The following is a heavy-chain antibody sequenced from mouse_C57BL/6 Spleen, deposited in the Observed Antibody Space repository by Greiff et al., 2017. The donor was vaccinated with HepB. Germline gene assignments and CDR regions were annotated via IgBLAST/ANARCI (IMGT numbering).Heavy chain of an antibody. CDR1: GYTFTDYN. V-gene: IGHV1-18*01. D-gene: IGHD2-2*01. J-gene: IGHJ2*01. CDR3: ARKSLLWLRRGCFDY. Sequence: EVQLQQSGPELVKPGASVKIPCKASGYTFTDYNMDWVKQSHGKSLEWIGDINPNNGGTIYNQKYKGKATLTVDKSSSTAYMELRSLTSEDTAVYYCARKSLLWLRRGCFDYWGQGTTLTVSS. CDR2: INPNNGGT.